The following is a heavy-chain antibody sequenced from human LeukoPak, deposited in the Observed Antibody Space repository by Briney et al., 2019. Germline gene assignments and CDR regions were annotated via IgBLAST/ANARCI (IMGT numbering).Heavy chain of an antibody. V-gene: IGHV3-13*01. CDR3: ARGGRDFWSGYYGLYYFDY. CDR1: GFTFSSYA. CDR2: IGTAGDT. D-gene: IGHD3-3*01. J-gene: IGHJ4*02. Sequence: GRSLRLSCAASGFTFSSYAMHWVRQATGKGLEWVSAIGTAGDTYYPGSVKGRFTISRENAKNSLYLQMNSLRAGDTAVYYCARGGRDFWSGYYGLYYFDYWGQGTLVTVSS.